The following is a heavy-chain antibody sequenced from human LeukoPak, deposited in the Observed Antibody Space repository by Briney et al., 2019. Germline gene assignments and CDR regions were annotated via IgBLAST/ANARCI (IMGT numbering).Heavy chain of an antibody. CDR3: ARDVPEVTRYWDYGMDV. CDR2: IYYSGST. D-gene: IGHD2-21*02. CDR1: GDSISSYY. Sequence: SETLSLTCTVSGDSISSYYWSWIRQPPGKGLEWIGYIYYSGSTYYNPSLKSRVTISVDTSKNQFSLKVTSVTAADTAVYYCARDVPEVTRYWDYGMDVWGQGTTVTVSS. J-gene: IGHJ6*02. V-gene: IGHV4-59*01.